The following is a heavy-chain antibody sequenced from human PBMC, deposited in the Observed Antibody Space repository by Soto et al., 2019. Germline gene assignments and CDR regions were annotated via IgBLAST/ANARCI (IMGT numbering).Heavy chain of an antibody. Sequence: ASVKVSCKASGGTFSYFAITWVRQAPGQGLEWMGGIIPLIGTANYAQKFQGRVTITADESTTTVYMELSSLRSEDTAVYYCASPYCSSTNCYSYYYGVDVWGQGTTVTVSS. CDR1: GGTFSYFA. J-gene: IGHJ6*02. D-gene: IGHD2-2*01. CDR2: IIPLIGTA. V-gene: IGHV1-69*13. CDR3: ASPYCSSTNCYSYYYGVDV.